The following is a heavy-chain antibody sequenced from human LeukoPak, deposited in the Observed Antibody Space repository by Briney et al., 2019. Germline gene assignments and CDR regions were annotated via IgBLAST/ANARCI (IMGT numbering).Heavy chain of an antibody. V-gene: IGHV5-51*01. CDR2: IYPGDSDT. D-gene: IGHD2-15*01. CDR1: GYSFTSYW. Sequence: GESLKISCKGSGYSFTSYWIGWVRQMPGKGLEWIGIIYPGDSDTRYSQSFQGQVTLSADKSISTAYLQWSSLKASNTAMYYCARFLVVVAAKEYYFDYWGQGTLVTVSS. J-gene: IGHJ4*02. CDR3: ARFLVVVAAKEYYFDY.